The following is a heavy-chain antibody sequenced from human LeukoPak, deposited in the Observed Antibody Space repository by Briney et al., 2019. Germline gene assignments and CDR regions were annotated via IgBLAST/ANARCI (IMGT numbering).Heavy chain of an antibody. J-gene: IGHJ3*02. Sequence: PSETLSLTCTVSDGSISSYYWSWIRQPPGKGLEWIGYIYYSGSTNYNPSLKGRVTISVDTSKNQFSLKLSSVTAADTAVYYCASQRSGGAFDIWGQGTMVTVSS. CDR1: DGSISSYY. D-gene: IGHD2-15*01. CDR3: ASQRSGGAFDI. V-gene: IGHV4-59*08. CDR2: IYYSGST.